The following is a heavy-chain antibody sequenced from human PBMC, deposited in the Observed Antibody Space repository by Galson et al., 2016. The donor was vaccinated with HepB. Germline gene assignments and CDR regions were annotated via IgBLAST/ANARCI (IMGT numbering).Heavy chain of an antibody. Sequence: SVKVSCKASGYTLSSYYMHWVRQAPGQGLEWMGVMFPSGGRTSYAQKFQGRVTMTRDTSTSTDYMELSSLGSEDTAVYYRAREPPTSSSFDHWGQGTLVTVSS. CDR3: AREPPTSSSFDH. CDR2: MFPSGGRT. V-gene: IGHV1-46*01. CDR1: GYTLSSYY. J-gene: IGHJ4*02.